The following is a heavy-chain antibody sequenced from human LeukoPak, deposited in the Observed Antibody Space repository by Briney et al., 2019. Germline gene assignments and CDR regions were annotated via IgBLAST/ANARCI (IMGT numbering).Heavy chain of an antibody. CDR3: AKVRIAAAGWEFDY. J-gene: IGHJ4*02. V-gene: IGHV3-23*01. D-gene: IGHD6-13*01. Sequence: PGGSLRLSCAASGFTFSNYAMTWVRQAPGKGLEWVSSISSSGADTYNADSVKGRFTISRDNSKNTLYLQMNSLRAEDTAVYYCAKVRIAAAGWEFDYWGQGTLVTVSS. CDR1: GFTFSNYA. CDR2: ISSSGADT.